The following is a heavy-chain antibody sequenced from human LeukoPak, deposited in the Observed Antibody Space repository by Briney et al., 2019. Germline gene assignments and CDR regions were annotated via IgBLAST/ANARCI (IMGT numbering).Heavy chain of an antibody. D-gene: IGHD2-21*02. CDR1: GGSISSYS. J-gene: IGHJ4*02. V-gene: IGHV4-59*01. CDR2: IYYSGST. Sequence: PSETLSLTCTVTGGSISSYSWSWIRQPPGKGMDRIGYIYYSGSTNYNPSLKSRVTISVDTSKNQFSLKLSAVTAADTAVYYCARGGRGKVTAIQIDYWGQGTLVTVSS. CDR3: ARGGRGKVTAIQIDY.